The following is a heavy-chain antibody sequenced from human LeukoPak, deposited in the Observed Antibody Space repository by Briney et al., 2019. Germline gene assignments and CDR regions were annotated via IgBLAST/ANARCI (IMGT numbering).Heavy chain of an antibody. Sequence: PGGSLRLSCSASGFTFRKYSMHWVRQGPGKGLEYVSAISSNGHTYYADSVKGRFTISRDNSKSTLYLQMSSLRPEDTAVYYCAKEGSDYYDSSGYYPDYWGQGTLVTVSS. J-gene: IGHJ4*02. V-gene: IGHV3-64D*09. D-gene: IGHD3-22*01. CDR1: GFTFRKYS. CDR2: ISSNGHT. CDR3: AKEGSDYYDSSGYYPDY.